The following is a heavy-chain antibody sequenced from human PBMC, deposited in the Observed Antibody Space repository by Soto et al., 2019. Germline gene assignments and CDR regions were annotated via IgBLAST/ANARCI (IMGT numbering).Heavy chain of an antibody. CDR3: VGGQYYFDY. Sequence: QVQLVESGGGVVQPGRSLRLSCAASGFPFTSYGMHWVREGPDKGLEWVAIISYDGSDKYYADSVKGRFTISRDNDTSTLYLQTNSLSPEDTALYYCVGGQYYFDYRGQGTLVIVSS. CDR2: ISYDGSDK. CDR1: GFPFTSYG. D-gene: IGHD3-10*01. V-gene: IGHV3-30*03. J-gene: IGHJ4*02.